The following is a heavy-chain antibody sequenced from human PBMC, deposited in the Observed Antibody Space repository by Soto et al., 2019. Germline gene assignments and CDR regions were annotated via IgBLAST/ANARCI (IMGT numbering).Heavy chain of an antibody. Sequence: SETLSLTCTVSGVSISSGGYYWTWIRQHPGKGLEWIGNTYYSGNTYYNPSLKSRISVSVDTSKDQFSLKLNSVSAADTAVYYCAILLRDILTRYIGGYYFDYWGQGTLVTVSS. CDR1: GVSISSGGYY. J-gene: IGHJ4*02. CDR3: AILLRDILTRYIGGYYFDY. D-gene: IGHD3-9*01. V-gene: IGHV4-31*03. CDR2: TYYSGNT.